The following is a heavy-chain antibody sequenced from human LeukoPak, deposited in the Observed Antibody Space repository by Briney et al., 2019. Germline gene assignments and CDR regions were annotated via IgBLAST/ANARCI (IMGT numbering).Heavy chain of an antibody. CDR3: ARAPVRAYSSGWLDLRYFQH. V-gene: IGHV4-34*01. D-gene: IGHD6-19*01. CDR2: INHSGST. J-gene: IGHJ1*01. Sequence: KPSETLSLTCAVYGGSFSGYYWSRIRQPPWKGLEWIGEINHSGSTNYNPSLKSRVTISVDTSKNQFSLKLSSVTAADTAVYYCARAPVRAYSSGWLDLRYFQHWGQGTLVTVSS. CDR1: GGSFSGYY.